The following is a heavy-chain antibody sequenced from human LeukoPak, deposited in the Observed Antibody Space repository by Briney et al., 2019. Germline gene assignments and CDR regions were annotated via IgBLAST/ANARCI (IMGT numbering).Heavy chain of an antibody. J-gene: IGHJ4*02. CDR2: IYYSGTT. V-gene: IGHV4-39*01. CDR3: ARVLLEDYDILTGYYRDTATLDY. D-gene: IGHD3-9*01. Sequence: PSETLSLTCTVSGGSISSSSYYWGWIRQPPGKGLEWIGNIYYSGTTYYNPSLKSRVTISVDTSKNQFSLRLSSVTAADTAVYYCARVLLEDYDILTGYYRDTATLDYWGQGTLVTVSS. CDR1: GGSISSSSYY.